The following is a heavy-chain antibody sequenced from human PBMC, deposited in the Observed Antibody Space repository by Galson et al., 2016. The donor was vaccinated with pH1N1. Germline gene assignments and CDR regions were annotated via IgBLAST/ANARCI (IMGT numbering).Heavy chain of an antibody. CDR3: ARILRTLVFDY. J-gene: IGHJ4*02. D-gene: IGHD3-9*01. V-gene: IGHV1-2*02. CDR1: GYNFNIYY. CDR2: IDPNSGVT. Sequence: VKVSCKASGYNFNIYYIHWVRQAPGQGLEWMGWIDPNSGVTSYAQKFQGRISVTRDTSISTAYMELSRLTSDDTAVYYCARILRTLVFDYWGQGTLVTVSS.